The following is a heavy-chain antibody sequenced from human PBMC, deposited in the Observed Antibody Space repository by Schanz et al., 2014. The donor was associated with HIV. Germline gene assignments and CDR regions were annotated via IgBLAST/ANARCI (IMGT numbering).Heavy chain of an antibody. CDR2: ISGSGLST. D-gene: IGHD3-10*01. V-gene: IGHV3-23*04. CDR1: GFTFSDYY. CDR3: AKGQRGVVRGDIDY. J-gene: IGHJ4*02. Sequence: VQLVESGGGLVKPGGSLRLSCAASGFTFSDYYMSWIRQAPGMGLEWVSVISGSGLSTYYADSVKGRFTISRDNSKNTLYLQMNSLRAEDTAVYYCAKGQRGVVRGDIDYWGQGTLVTVSS.